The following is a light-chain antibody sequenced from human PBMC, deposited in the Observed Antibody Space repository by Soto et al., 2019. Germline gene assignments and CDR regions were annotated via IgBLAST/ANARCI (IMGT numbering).Light chain of an antibody. CDR2: GAS. V-gene: IGKV3-20*01. Sequence: EIVMTQSPATLSVSPGEGVTLSCRASQSVSSNLAWYQQRPGQAPRLLIYGASSRATGIPDRFSGSGSGTDFTLTISRLEPEDFAVYYCQQYGTSPLPFGGGTKVDIK. CDR1: QSVSSN. J-gene: IGKJ4*01. CDR3: QQYGTSPLP.